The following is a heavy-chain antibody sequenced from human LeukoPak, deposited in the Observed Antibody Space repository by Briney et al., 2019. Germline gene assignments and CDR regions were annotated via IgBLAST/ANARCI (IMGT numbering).Heavy chain of an antibody. CDR3: ARDFGYDSSGYYPY. J-gene: IGHJ4*02. D-gene: IGHD3-22*01. V-gene: IGHV3-23*01. CDR2: ISGSGGST. Sequence: GGSLRLSCAASGFTFSSYAMSWVRQGPGKGLEWVSAISGSGGSTYYADSVKGRFTISRDNSKNTLYLQMNSLRAEDTAVYYCARDFGYDSSGYYPYWGQGTLVTVSS. CDR1: GFTFSSYA.